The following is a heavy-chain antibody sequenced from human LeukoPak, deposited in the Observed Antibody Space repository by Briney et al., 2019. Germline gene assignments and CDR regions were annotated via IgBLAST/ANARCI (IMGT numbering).Heavy chain of an antibody. V-gene: IGHV3-11*01. Sequence: GGSLRLSCAASGFTFSDYYMSWIRQAPGKGLEGVSYICSSGSTIYYADSVKGRFTISRDNAKNSLYLQMNSLRAEDTAVYYCARAADRYFDWLLYDPYYYGMDVWGQGTTVTVSS. D-gene: IGHD3-9*01. CDR2: ICSSGSTI. J-gene: IGHJ6*02. CDR3: ARAADRYFDWLLYDPYYYGMDV. CDR1: GFTFSDYY.